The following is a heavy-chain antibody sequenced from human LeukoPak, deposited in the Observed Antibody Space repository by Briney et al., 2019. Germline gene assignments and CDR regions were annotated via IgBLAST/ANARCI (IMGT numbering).Heavy chain of an antibody. V-gene: IGHV1-2*02. J-gene: IGHJ4*02. CDR2: INPNSGGT. Sequence: ASVKVSCKASGYTFTGYYMHWVRQAPGQGLEWMGWINPNSGGTNYAQKFQGRVTMTRDTSISTAYMELSRLRSDDTAVYYCARALVRYSSGWHEGYWGQGTLVTVSS. CDR3: ARALVRYSSGWHEGY. D-gene: IGHD6-19*01. CDR1: GYTFTGYY.